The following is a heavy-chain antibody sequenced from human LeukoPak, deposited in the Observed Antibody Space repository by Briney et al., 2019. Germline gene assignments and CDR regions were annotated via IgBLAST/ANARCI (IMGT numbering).Heavy chain of an antibody. CDR1: GYSFTTYW. J-gene: IGHJ4*02. D-gene: IGHD3-10*01. CDR3: ARPYGSGSYYFDY. V-gene: IGHV5-51*01. Sequence: GESLKISCKASGYSFTTYWIGWVRQMPGKGLEWMGIIYPGDSDTRYSPSFQGQVTISADKSISTAYLQWSSLEASDTAMYYCARPYGSGSYYFDYWGQGTLVTVSS. CDR2: IYPGDSDT.